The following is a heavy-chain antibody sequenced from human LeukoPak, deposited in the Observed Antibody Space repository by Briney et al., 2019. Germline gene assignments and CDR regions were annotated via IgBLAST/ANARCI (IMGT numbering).Heavy chain of an antibody. D-gene: IGHD3-3*01. CDR2: IYYDGRT. CDR3: ARIILEWLPYYYYYMDV. CDR1: GDSINSNVYY. V-gene: IGHV4-39*07. Sequence: SSETLSLTCTVSGDSINSNVYYWGWIRQTPGKGLEWIGNIYYDGRTSSNPSLKSRFTLYIDTSKNQFSLKLSSVTAADTAVYYCARIILEWLPYYYYYMDVWGKGTTVTVSS. J-gene: IGHJ6*03.